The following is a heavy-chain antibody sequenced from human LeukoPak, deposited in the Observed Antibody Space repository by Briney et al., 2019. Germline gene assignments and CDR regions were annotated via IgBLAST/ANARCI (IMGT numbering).Heavy chain of an antibody. D-gene: IGHD4-23*01. CDR1: GGSFSGYY. CDR3: ARGRSGTSYDAFDI. V-gene: IGHV4-34*01. CDR2: INHSGST. Sequence: PSETLSLTCAVYGGSFSGYYWSWLRQPPGKGLEWIGEINHSGSTNYNPSLKSRVTISVDTSKNQFSLKLSSVTAADTAVYYCARGRSGTSYDAFDIWGQGTMVTVSS. J-gene: IGHJ3*02.